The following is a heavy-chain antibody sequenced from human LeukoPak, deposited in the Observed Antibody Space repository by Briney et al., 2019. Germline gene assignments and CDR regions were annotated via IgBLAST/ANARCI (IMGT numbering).Heavy chain of an antibody. CDR3: ARPYPPLLDDYYYYYYMDV. D-gene: IGHD5-24*01. V-gene: IGHV3-48*01. CDR2: ISTSSSII. Sequence: GGSLRLSCAASGFTFNTYSMNWVRQAPGKGLEWVSYISTSSSIISYADSVKGRFTISTDNAKNSLYLQMNSLRAEDTAVYYCARPYPPLLDDYYYYYYMDVWGKGTTVTVSS. CDR1: GFTFNTYS. J-gene: IGHJ6*03.